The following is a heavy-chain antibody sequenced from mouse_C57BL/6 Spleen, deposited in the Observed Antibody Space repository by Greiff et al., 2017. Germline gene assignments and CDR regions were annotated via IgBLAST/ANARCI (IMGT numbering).Heavy chain of an antibody. J-gene: IGHJ2*01. V-gene: IGHV1-69*01. CDR3: ATTVVAVPFDY. CDR1: GYTFTSYW. Sequence: VQLQQPGAELVMPGASVKLSCKASGYTFTSYWMHWVKQRPGQGLEWIGEIDPSDSYTNYNQKFKGKSTLTVDKSSSTAYMQLSSLTSEDSAVYYCATTVVAVPFDYWGQGTTLTVSS. CDR2: IDPSDSYT. D-gene: IGHD1-1*01.